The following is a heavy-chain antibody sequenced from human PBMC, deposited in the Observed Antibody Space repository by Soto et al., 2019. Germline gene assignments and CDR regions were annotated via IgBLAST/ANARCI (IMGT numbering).Heavy chain of an antibody. J-gene: IGHJ6*03. Sequence: SETLSLTCTVSGGSISSYYWSWIRQPPGKGLEWIGYIYYSGSTNYNPSLKSRVTISVDTSKNQFSLKLSSVTAADTAVYYCARADMVRGVITPLDYYYYYMDVWGKGTTVTVSS. CDR3: ARADMVRGVITPLDYYYYYMDV. CDR2: IYYSGST. CDR1: GGSISSYY. V-gene: IGHV4-59*01. D-gene: IGHD3-10*01.